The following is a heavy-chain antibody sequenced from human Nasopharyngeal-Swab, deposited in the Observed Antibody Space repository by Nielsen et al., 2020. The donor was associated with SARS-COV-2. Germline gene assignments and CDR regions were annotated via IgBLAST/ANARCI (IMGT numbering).Heavy chain of an antibody. CDR2: IYPGDSDT. V-gene: IGHV5-51*01. J-gene: IGHJ5*02. CDR3: ARQSKGAGYCSSTSCYVSRFDP. CDR1: GYSFTSYW. D-gene: IGHD2-2*01. Sequence: GESLKISCKGSGYSFTSYWIGWVRQMPGKGLEWMGIIYPGDSDTRYSPSFQGQVTISADKSISTAYLQWSSLKASDTAMYYCARQSKGAGYCSSTSCYVSRFDPWDQGTLVTVSS.